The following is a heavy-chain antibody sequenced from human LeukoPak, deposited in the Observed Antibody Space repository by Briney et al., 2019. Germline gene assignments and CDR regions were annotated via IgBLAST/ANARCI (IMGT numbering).Heavy chain of an antibody. Sequence: GGSLRLSCAASGFTFSSYAMSWVRQAPGKGLEWVSAISGSGGSTYYADSVKGRFTISRDNSKNTLYLQMNSLRAEDMAVYYCAPSYGLTQPFDYWGQGTLVTVSS. CDR3: APSYGLTQPFDY. CDR1: GFTFSSYA. J-gene: IGHJ4*02. D-gene: IGHD5-18*01. V-gene: IGHV3-23*01. CDR2: ISGSGGST.